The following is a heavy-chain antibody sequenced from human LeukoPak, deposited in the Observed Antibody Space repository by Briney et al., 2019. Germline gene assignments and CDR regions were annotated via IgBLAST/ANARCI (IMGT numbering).Heavy chain of an antibody. Sequence: GGSLRLSCAASGFTFSSYAMSWVRQAPGRGLEWVSGIIDSGESTYYANFAKGRFTISRDNSNNTLYLQMNSLRAEDTAVYYCAKLGGQELHNYYVAVCGKGTTVAVSS. D-gene: IGHD3-16*01. CDR2: IIDSGEST. CDR1: GFTFSSYA. J-gene: IGHJ6*03. CDR3: AKLGGQELHNYYVAV. V-gene: IGHV3-23*01.